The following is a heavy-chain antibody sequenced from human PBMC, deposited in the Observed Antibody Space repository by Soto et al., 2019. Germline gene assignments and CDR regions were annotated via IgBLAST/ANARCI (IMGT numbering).Heavy chain of an antibody. CDR1: GYTFVSYG. CDR3: ARDQYFFDSSGYYDH. J-gene: IGHJ5*02. D-gene: IGHD3-22*01. Sequence: ASVKVSCKTSGYTFVSYGISWVRQAPGRGLEWMGWISPYNGNTNFAQRFQGRVTLTTDTSTDIVYMDLGSLKSDDTAVYYCARDQYFFDSSGYYDHWGQGTLVTVSS. CDR2: ISPYNGNT. V-gene: IGHV1-18*04.